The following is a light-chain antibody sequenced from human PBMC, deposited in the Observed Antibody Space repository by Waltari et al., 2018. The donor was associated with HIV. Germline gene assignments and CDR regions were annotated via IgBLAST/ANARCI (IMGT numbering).Light chain of an antibody. Sequence: EVVLTQSPATLSLSPGERVTLSCRASQSVGTYLAWYQQKFAQAPRLLIYDASTRATGIPARFSGNGSGTDFTLTISNLEPEDCAVYLCQQRSTWPPITFGQGTRLEAK. CDR2: DAS. CDR1: QSVGTY. J-gene: IGKJ5*01. CDR3: QQRSTWPPIT. V-gene: IGKV3-11*01.